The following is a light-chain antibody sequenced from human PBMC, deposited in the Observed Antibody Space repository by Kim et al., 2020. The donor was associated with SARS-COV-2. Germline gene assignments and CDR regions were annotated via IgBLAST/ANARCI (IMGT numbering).Light chain of an antibody. J-gene: IGLJ1*01. CDR3: QSYDSSLSVYYV. V-gene: IGLV1-40*01. CDR1: TSNSGAGYD. CDR2: GNS. Sequence: VTISCTGSTSNSGAGYDVHWYQQLPGTAPKLLIFGNSNRPSGVPDRFSGSKSGTSASLAITGLQAEDEADYYCQSYDSSLSVYYVFGTGTKVTVL.